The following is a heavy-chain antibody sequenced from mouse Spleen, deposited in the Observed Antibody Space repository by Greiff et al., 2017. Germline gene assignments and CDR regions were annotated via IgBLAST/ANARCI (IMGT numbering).Heavy chain of an antibody. Sequence: QVQLQQSGPGLVQPSQSLSITCTVSGFSLTSYGVHWVRQSPGKGLEWLGVIWRGGSTDYNAAFMSRLSITKDNSKSQVFFKMNSLQADDTAIYYCAKNCVYGSSYWYFDVWGAGTTVTVSS. V-gene: IGHV2-5*01. CDR3: AKNCVYGSSYWYFDV. D-gene: IGHD1-1*01. CDR2: IWRGGST. J-gene: IGHJ1*01. CDR1: GFSLTSYG.